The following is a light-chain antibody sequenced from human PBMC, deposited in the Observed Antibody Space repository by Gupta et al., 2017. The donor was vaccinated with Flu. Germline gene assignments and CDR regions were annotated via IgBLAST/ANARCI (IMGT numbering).Light chain of an antibody. CDR1: RYNIANQN. V-gene: IGLV1-44*01. Sequence: TTSCTGTRYNIANQNAYWYQQIPGQAPVLVIYSNNQRPSGVPDRFSGSNSGTTVSLAISGVQAEDEADYYCQARDDSRAGPVFGGGTKLTVL. J-gene: IGLJ2*01. CDR2: SNN. CDR3: QARDDSRAGPV.